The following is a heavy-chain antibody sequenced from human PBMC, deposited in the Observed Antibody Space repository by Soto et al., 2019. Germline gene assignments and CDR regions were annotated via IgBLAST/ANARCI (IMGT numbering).Heavy chain of an antibody. CDR3: ATGSGYNSGYVAY. V-gene: IGHV3-23*01. Sequence: EVQLLESGGGLVQPGGSLRLTCAASGFTFSSYAMSWVRQAPGKGLEWVSTISGGGGTTYNADSVKGRFIISRDNSKNTLYVQMNSLRAEDTALYYCATGSGYNSGYVAYWGQGTLVTVSS. CDR1: GFTFSSYA. D-gene: IGHD5-18*01. CDR2: ISGGGGTT. J-gene: IGHJ4*02.